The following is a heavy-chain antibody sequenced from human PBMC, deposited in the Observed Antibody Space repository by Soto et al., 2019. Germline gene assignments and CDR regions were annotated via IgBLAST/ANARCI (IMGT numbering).Heavy chain of an antibody. CDR3: ARDKIVGATIFDN. CDR2: INQDGSDK. D-gene: IGHD1-26*01. Sequence: HPGGSLRLSCVASGFTFSTYWMSWVRQAPGKGLEWVANINQDGSDKFYVDSVKGRFTISRDNAKNSLYLQMNSLRAEDTAVFYCARDKIVGATIFDNWGQGSLVTVSS. V-gene: IGHV3-7*03. J-gene: IGHJ4*02. CDR1: GFTFSTYW.